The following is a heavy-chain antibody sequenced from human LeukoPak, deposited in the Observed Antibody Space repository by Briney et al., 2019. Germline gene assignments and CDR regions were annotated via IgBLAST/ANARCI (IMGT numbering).Heavy chain of an antibody. CDR3: ARDNYYGSGSNNWFDP. CDR2: ISSSSYI. Sequence: GGSLRLSCAASGFTFSSYSMNWVRQAPGKGLEWVSSISSSSYIYYADSVKGRFTISRDNAKNSLYLQMNSLRAEDTAVYYCARDNYYGSGSNNWFDPWGQGTLVTVSS. V-gene: IGHV3-21*01. CDR1: GFTFSSYS. D-gene: IGHD3-10*01. J-gene: IGHJ5*02.